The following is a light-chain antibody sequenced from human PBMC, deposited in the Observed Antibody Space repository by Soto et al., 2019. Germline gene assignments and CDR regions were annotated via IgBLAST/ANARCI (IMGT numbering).Light chain of an antibody. CDR3: QKYGSSPLIN. V-gene: IGKV3-20*01. J-gene: IGKJ5*01. Sequence: ELLLTQSTGTLSLSPVYICTLSVVSIQILSSNSLAWYQQKPGQAHRLLIYDASNRATGIPARFSGSGSGTDFTLTIRRLEPEDFAVYYCQKYGSSPLINVGNGQRLELK. CDR2: DAS. CDR1: QILSSNS.